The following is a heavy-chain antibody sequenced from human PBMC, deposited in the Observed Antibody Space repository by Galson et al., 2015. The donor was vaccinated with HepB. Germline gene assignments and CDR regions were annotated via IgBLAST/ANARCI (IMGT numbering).Heavy chain of an antibody. CDR2: ISYDGSNK. Sequence: SLRLSCAASGFTFSSYAMHWVRQAPGKGLEWVAVISYDGSNKYYADSVKGRFTISRDNSKNTLYLQMNSLRAEDTAVSYCARDGRYFDWFQYYFDYWGQGTLVTVSS. J-gene: IGHJ4*02. CDR3: ARDGRYFDWFQYYFDY. D-gene: IGHD3-9*01. V-gene: IGHV3-30*04. CDR1: GFTFSSYA.